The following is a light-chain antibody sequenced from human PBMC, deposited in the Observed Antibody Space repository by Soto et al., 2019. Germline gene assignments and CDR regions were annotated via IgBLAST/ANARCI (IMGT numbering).Light chain of an antibody. J-gene: IGKJ4*01. Sequence: EIVMTQSPATLSVSPGERATLSCRASQSVSSNLAWYQQKPGQAPRLLIYGASSRATGIPDTFSGCGSGTDFTLTISRLEPEDFAVYYCQQYGSSPLTFGVGTKVDIK. CDR3: QQYGSSPLT. CDR2: GAS. CDR1: QSVSSN. V-gene: IGKV3-20*01.